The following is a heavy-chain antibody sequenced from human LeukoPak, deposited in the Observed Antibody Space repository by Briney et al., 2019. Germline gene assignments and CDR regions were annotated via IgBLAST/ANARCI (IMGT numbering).Heavy chain of an antibody. Sequence: GGSLRLSCAASGFTFSGYGMHWVRQAPGKGLEWVAVIWYDGSNKYYEDSVKGRFTISRDNSKNTLYLPMNSLRVDDTAVYYCARDNYCSSTDCYNFDYWGQGTLVTVSS. CDR3: ARDNYCSSTDCYNFDY. J-gene: IGHJ4*02. V-gene: IGHV3-33*01. CDR2: IWYDGSNK. D-gene: IGHD2-2*02. CDR1: GFTFSGYG.